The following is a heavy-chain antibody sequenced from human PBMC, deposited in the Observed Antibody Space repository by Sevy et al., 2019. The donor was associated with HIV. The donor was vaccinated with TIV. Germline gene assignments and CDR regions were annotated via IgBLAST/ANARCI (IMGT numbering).Heavy chain of an antibody. J-gene: IGHJ4*02. CDR1: GDSINNYY. V-gene: IGHV4-59*12. CDR3: ARLRWDVVDAPGATPGCYFDS. Sequence: SETLSLTCSVSGDSINNYYWRWIRQPPGKGLEWIGYTSYSGTTNYSPSLKSRVDISVDTSMHHFSLKINSVTAADTAVYYCARLRWDVVDAPGATPGCYFDSWGQGILVTVSS. CDR2: TSYSGTT. D-gene: IGHD2-2*02.